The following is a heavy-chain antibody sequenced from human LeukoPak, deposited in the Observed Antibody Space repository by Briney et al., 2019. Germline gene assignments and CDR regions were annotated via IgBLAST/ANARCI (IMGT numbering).Heavy chain of an antibody. CDR2: INWNGGST. D-gene: IGHD6-19*01. CDR3: AKDHLPGIVVADRDY. J-gene: IGHJ4*02. Sequence: SGGSLRLSCAASGFTFDDYGMSWVRQAPGKGLEWVSGINWNGGSTGYADSVKGRFTISRDNSKNTLYLQITSLRAEDTGVYYCAKDHLPGIVVADRDYWGQGTLVTVSS. V-gene: IGHV3-20*04. CDR1: GFTFDDYG.